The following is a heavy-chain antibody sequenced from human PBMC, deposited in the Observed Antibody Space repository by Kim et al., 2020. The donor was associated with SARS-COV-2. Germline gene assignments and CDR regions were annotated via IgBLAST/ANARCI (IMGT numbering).Heavy chain of an antibody. CDR1: GFTFSSYS. V-gene: IGHV3-21*01. D-gene: IGHD4-17*01. J-gene: IGHJ4*02. Sequence: GGSLRLSCAASGFTFSSYSMNWVRQAPGKGLEWVSSISSSSSYIYYADSVKGRFTISRDNAKNSLYLQMNSLRAEDTAVYYCARGETTVTTWVWYWGQGTLVTVSS. CDR2: ISSSSSYI. CDR3: ARGETTVTTWVWY.